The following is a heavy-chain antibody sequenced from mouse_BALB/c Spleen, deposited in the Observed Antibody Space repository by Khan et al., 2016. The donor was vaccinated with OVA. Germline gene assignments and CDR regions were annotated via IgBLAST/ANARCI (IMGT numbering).Heavy chain of an antibody. Sequence: QVQLQQSGPGLVQPSQGLSITCTVSGFSLNNYSVHWVRQSPGKGLEWLGVIWSAGSTDYNAAFISRLTISKDNSRSQVFFKMNSLQPNDTAIYYCARRGYDYGRGALFAYWGQGTLVTVSA. D-gene: IGHD2-4*01. CDR1: GFSLNNYS. CDR3: ARRGYDYGRGALFAY. J-gene: IGHJ3*01. CDR2: IWSAGST. V-gene: IGHV2-2*02.